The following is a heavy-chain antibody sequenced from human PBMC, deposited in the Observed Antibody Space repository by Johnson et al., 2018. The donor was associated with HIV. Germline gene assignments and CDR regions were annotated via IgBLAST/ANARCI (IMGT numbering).Heavy chain of an antibody. CDR1: GFTFSTYG. V-gene: IGHV3-30*02. CDR3: AKDIGPRMGPDAFDI. Sequence: QVQLVESGGGLVQPGGSLRLSCAASGFTFSTYGMHWVRQAPGKGLEWVAVIWYDGSNKYHADSVKGRFTISRDNSKNTLFLQMNSLRAEDTALYYCAKDIGPRMGPDAFDIWGQGTMVTVSS. CDR2: IWYDGSNK. J-gene: IGHJ3*02. D-gene: IGHD6-6*01.